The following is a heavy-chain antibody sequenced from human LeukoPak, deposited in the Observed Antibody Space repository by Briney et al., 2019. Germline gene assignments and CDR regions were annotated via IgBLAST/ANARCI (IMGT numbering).Heavy chain of an antibody. CDR1: GFTFSSYA. CDR2: ISGSGGST. J-gene: IGHJ4*02. Sequence: PGGSLRLSCAASGFTFSSYAMSWVRQAPGKGLEWVSAISGSGGSTYYADSVKGRFTISRDDSKNTLYLQMNSLRAEDTAVYYRGNDFPGVDIAVAGFASWCQGPLATVSS. CDR3: GNDFPGVDIAVAGFAS. D-gene: IGHD6-19*01. V-gene: IGHV3-23*01.